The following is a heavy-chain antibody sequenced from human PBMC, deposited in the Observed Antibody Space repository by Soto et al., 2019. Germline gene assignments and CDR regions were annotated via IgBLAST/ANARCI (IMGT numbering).Heavy chain of an antibody. V-gene: IGHV1-18*01. CDR2: ISAYNGST. CDR3: AREYCGGDCYTDEADAFDI. CDR1: GYTFTSYG. J-gene: IGHJ3*02. Sequence: ASVKVSCKASGYTFTSYGISWVRQAPGQGLEWMGWISAYNGSTNYAQKLQGRVTMTTDTSTSTAYMELRSLRSDDTAVYYCAREYCGGDCYTDEADAFDIWGQGTMVTVSS. D-gene: IGHD2-21*02.